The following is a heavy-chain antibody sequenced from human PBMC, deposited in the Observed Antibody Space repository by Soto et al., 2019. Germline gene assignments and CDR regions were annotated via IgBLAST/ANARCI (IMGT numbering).Heavy chain of an antibody. J-gene: IGHJ4*02. Sequence: SCKASGYTFSSYVMIWVRQAPGKGLEWVSAISGSGGSTYYADSVKGRFTISRDNSKNTLYLQMNSLRAEDTAVYYCANRPIVLMVYAYDYWGQGTLVTVSS. CDR3: ANRPIVLMVYAYDY. CDR2: ISGSGGST. V-gene: IGHV3-23*01. D-gene: IGHD2-8*01. CDR1: GYTFSSYV.